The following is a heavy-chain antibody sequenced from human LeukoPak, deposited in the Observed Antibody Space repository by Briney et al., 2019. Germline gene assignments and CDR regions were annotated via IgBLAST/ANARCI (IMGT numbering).Heavy chain of an antibody. CDR2: IYHSGST. V-gene: IGHV4-39*07. CDR1: GGLISISTYY. D-gene: IGHD6-13*01. J-gene: IGHJ6*03. Sequence: SETLSLTCTVSGGLISISTYYWGWIRQPPGKGLEWIGEIYHSGSTNYNPSLKSRVTVSVDKSKNQFSLKLSSVTAADTAVYYCATRGLIAVAGTRNAQPHGQPSRGYYYYYYMDVWGKGTTVTVSS. CDR3: ATRGLIAVAGTRNAQPHGQPSRGYYYYYYMDV.